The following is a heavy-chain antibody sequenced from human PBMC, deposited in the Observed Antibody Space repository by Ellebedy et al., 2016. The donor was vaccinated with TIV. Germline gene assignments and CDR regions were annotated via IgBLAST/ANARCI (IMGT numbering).Heavy chain of an antibody. CDR2: IKQDGIEK. Sequence: GESLKISCAASGFTFSSDWMSWVRQAPGKGLEWVANIKQDGIEKYYLDSVKGRFTISRDNAKNSLYLQMNSLRAEDTAVYYCAGIADVRFDPWGQGTLVSVSS. J-gene: IGHJ5*02. V-gene: IGHV3-7*01. CDR3: AGIADVRFDP. D-gene: IGHD3-10*02. CDR1: GFTFSSDW.